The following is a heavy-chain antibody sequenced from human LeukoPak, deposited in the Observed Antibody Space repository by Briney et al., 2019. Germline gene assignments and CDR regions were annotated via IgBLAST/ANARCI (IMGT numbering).Heavy chain of an antibody. J-gene: IGHJ4*02. CDR3: ASTERCSTTCPLDY. V-gene: IGHV4-34*01. Sequence: AETLSLTCAVYGGSFRGYYWSWIRQPPGKGLEWIGEINHSGSTNYNPSLKSRVTISLDTTMKKFSLKLNSVTAADTAVYYCASTERCSTTCPLDYWGQGTLVTVSS. CDR1: GGSFRGYY. CDR2: INHSGST. D-gene: IGHD2-2*01.